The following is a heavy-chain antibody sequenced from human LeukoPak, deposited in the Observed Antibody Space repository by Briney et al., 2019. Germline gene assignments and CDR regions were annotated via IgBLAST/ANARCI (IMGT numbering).Heavy chain of an antibody. V-gene: IGHV4-39*01. J-gene: IGHJ6*03. CDR2: IYYSGTS. Sequence: PSETLSLTCTVSGGSISSTNYYWGWVRQSPRKGLEWIGSIYYSGTSYYNPSLKSRVTISVDTSKYQFSLKVSSVTAADTAVYYCARGDFYYMDVWGKGTTVTVSS. CDR1: GGSISSTNYY. CDR3: ARGDFYYMDV. D-gene: IGHD3-16*01.